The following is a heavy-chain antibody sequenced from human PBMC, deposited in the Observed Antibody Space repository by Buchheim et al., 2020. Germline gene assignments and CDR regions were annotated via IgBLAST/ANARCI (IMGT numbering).Heavy chain of an antibody. CDR3: ASPSFYSCDSGNCFYRHFNK. Sequence: EVQLVESGGGLVQPGESLRLSCAASGFSFSNHWMAWVRQAPGKGLEWVANIKQDGSDKYYVDSVKGRFTISRDNAENSLYLQMNSLRAEDTAVYYCASPSFYSCDSGNCFYRHFNKWGQGTL. V-gene: IGHV3-7*01. CDR1: GFSFSNHW. CDR2: IKQDGSDK. D-gene: IGHD3-22*01. J-gene: IGHJ4*02.